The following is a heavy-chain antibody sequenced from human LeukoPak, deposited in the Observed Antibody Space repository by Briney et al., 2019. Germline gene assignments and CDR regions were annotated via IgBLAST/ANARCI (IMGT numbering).Heavy chain of an antibody. D-gene: IGHD2-21*01. CDR2: IHSSGST. V-gene: IGHV4-61*02. CDR1: GASITSGSHY. Sequence: SQTLSLTCTVSGASITSGSHYWSWIRQPAGRGLEWIGRIHSSGSTIHNSSLKSRVTMSVDTSKNQFSLSLSSVTAADTAVYYCATSYDYYFFYMDVWGKGTTVTVSS. CDR3: ATSYDYYFFYMDV. J-gene: IGHJ6*03.